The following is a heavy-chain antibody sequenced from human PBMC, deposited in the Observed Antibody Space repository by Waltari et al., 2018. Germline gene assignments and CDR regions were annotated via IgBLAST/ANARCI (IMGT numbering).Heavy chain of an antibody. CDR3: ARARYYYFLRTDRYRDVFDI. CDR1: GASITTYY. CDR2: IYGIGRT. J-gene: IGHJ3*02. Sequence: QVQLQESGPGLIKPSETLSLTCTVSGASITTYYWSWFRQSAGSGLEWNRHIYGIGRTDYNPSIRCRTYKSVDTSKNHFSLKLSSVTTTDTAVYFCARARYYYFLRTDRYRDVFDIWGQGTMVTVSS. D-gene: IGHD3-16*02. V-gene: IGHV4-4*07.